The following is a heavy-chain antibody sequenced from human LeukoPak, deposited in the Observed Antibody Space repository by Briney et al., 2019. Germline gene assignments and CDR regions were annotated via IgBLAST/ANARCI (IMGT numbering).Heavy chain of an antibody. CDR2: INAGNGNT. J-gene: IGHJ4*02. Sequence: ASVKVSCKASGYTFTSYAMHWVRQAPGQRLEWMGWINAGNGNTKYSQKFQGRVTITRDTSASTAYMELSSLRSEVTAVYYCARGSIAARGYFDYWGQGTLVTVSS. CDR3: ARGSIAARGYFDY. V-gene: IGHV1-3*01. D-gene: IGHD6-6*01. CDR1: GYTFTSYA.